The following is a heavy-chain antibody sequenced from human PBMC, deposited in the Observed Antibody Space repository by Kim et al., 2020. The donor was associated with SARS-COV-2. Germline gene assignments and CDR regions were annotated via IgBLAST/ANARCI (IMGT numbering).Heavy chain of an antibody. CDR3: ARAPGYSRGYDY. CDR1: GGSFSGYY. D-gene: IGHD5-18*01. J-gene: IGHJ4*02. CDR2: INHSGST. Sequence: SETLSLTCAVYGGSFSGYYWSWIRQPPGKGLEWIGEINHSGSTNYNPSLKSRVTISVDTSKNQFSLKLSSVTAADTAVYYCARAPGYSRGYDYWGQGTLVTVSS. V-gene: IGHV4-34*01.